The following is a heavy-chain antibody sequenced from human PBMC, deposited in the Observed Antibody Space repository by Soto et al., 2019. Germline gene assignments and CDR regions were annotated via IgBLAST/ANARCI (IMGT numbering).Heavy chain of an antibody. CDR2: FDPEDGET. V-gene: IGHV1-24*01. D-gene: IGHD3-9*01. J-gene: IGHJ4*02. CDR3: ATLTGVRYYFDY. CDR1: GYTLTELS. Sequence: GASVKVSCKVSGYTLTELSMHWVRQAPGKGLEWMGGFDPEDGETIYAQKFQGRVTMTEDTSTVTAYMELSSLRSEDTAVYYCATLTGVRYYFDYWGQGTLVTVSS.